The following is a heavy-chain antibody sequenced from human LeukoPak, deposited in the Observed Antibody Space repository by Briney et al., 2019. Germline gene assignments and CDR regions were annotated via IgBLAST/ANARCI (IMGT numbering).Heavy chain of an antibody. CDR1: GGSFSGYY. CDR3: ARGAPSPMIVVVLGEAFDI. CDR2: INHSGST. Sequence: SETLSLTCAVYGGSFSGYYWSWIRQPPGKGLEWLGEINHSGSTNYNPSLKSRVTISVDTSKNQFSLKLSSVTAADTAVYYCARGAPSPMIVVVLGEAFDIWGQGTMVTVSS. D-gene: IGHD3-22*01. V-gene: IGHV4-34*01. J-gene: IGHJ3*02.